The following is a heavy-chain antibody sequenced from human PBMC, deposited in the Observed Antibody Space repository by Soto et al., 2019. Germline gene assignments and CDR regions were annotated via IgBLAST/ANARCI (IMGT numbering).Heavy chain of an antibody. CDR1: GFTFSSYA. J-gene: IGHJ4*02. V-gene: IGHV3-23*01. Sequence: EVQLLESGGGLVQPGGSLRLSCAASGFTFSSYAMSWVRQAPGKGLEWVSAISGSGGSTYYADSVKGRFTISRDNSKNTLYLQMNSLRAEDTAAYYCAKSEVDIVATANFDYWGQGTLVTVSS. CDR3: AKSEVDIVATANFDY. D-gene: IGHD5-12*01. CDR2: ISGSGGST.